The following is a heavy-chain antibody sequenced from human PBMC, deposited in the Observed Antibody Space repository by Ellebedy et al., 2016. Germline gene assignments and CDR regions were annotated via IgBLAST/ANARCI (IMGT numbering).Heavy chain of an antibody. CDR1: GFTFDDFG. D-gene: IGHD7-27*01. CDR3: ARDLVDRSGHDYWGGY. J-gene: IGHJ4*02. Sequence: GESLKISCVTSGFTFDDFGMSWVRQGPGKGLEWVSGINWNGVNKGYADSVKGRFTISRDNAKNSLFLQMHSLRDEDTAFYYCARDLVDRSGHDYWGGYWGQGTLVTVSS. V-gene: IGHV3-20*04. CDR2: INWNGVNK.